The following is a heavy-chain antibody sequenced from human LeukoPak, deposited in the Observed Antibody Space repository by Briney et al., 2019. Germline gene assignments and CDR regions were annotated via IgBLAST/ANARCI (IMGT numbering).Heavy chain of an antibody. J-gene: IGHJ4*02. D-gene: IGHD2-2*01. CDR1: GFTFSSYA. CDR3: AKDAGDCSSTSCYPNLTSDY. Sequence: PGGPLRLSCAASGFTFSSYAMHWVRQAPGKGLEWVAVISYDGSNKYYADSVKGRFTISRDNSKNTLYLQMNSLRAEDTAVYYCAKDAGDCSSTSCYPNLTSDYWGQETLVTVSS. CDR2: ISYDGSNK. V-gene: IGHV3-30-3*01.